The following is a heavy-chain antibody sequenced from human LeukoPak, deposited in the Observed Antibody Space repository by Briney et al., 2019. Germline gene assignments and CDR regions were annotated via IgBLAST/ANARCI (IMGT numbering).Heavy chain of an antibody. D-gene: IGHD6-13*01. V-gene: IGHV3-53*01. CDR3: ARESDGWGSSWYWLDWFDP. Sequence: GGSLRLSCAASGLTVGSNYMSWVRQAPGKGLEWVSIIYSDGNTYYADSVKGRFTISRDNSKNTLYLQMNSLRAEDTAVYYCARESDGWGSSWYWLDWFDPWGQGTLVTVSS. CDR2: IYSDGNT. CDR1: GLTVGSNY. J-gene: IGHJ5*02.